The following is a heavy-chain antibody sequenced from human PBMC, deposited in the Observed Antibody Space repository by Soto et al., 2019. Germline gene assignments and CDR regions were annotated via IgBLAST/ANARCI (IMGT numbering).Heavy chain of an antibody. Sequence: ASVKVSCKASGYTFTSYYMHWVRQAPGQGLEWMGIINPSGGSTSYAQKIQGRVTMTRDTSTSTVYMELSSLRSEDTAVYYCARGRRITIFGVVIISLPYFDYWGQGTLVTVSS. CDR1: GYTFTSYY. D-gene: IGHD3-3*01. J-gene: IGHJ4*02. V-gene: IGHV1-46*03. CDR2: INPSGGST. CDR3: ARGRRITIFGVVIISLPYFDY.